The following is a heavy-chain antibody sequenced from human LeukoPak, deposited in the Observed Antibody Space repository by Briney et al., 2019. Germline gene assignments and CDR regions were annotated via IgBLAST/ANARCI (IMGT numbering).Heavy chain of an antibody. D-gene: IGHD3-22*01. Sequence: SETLSLTCSVSGDSISSSSYYWGWIRQPPGKGLEWIGSIYYSGSTYYNPSLKSRVTVSVDTSKNQFSLKLRSVTAADTAVYYCAREASGYDAFDIWGQGTMVTVSS. CDR1: GDSISSSSYY. J-gene: IGHJ3*02. CDR2: IYYSGST. CDR3: AREASGYDAFDI. V-gene: IGHV4-39*07.